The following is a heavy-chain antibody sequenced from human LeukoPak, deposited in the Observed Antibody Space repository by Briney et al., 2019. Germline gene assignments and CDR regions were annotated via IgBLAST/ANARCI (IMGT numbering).Heavy chain of an antibody. CDR1: GFTFSSSA. CDR2: ISGSGGST. J-gene: IGHJ4*03. V-gene: IGHV3-23*01. CDR3: AKQLGYCSDGNCYFDD. Sequence: PGGSLRLSCAASGFTFSSSAMSCVRQAPGKGLEWVSAISGSGGSTSYEDSVKGRFTISRDNSKNPLYLQMNSLRAEDTAVYYCAKQLGYCSDGNCYFDDWGQGTLVTVSS. D-gene: IGHD2-15*01.